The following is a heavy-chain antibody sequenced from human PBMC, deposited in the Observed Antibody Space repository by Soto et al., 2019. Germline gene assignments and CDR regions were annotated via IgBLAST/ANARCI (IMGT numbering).Heavy chain of an antibody. Sequence: QVQLVESGGGLVKPGRSLSPSCAASGFTFSSFGMPWVRQAPGKGLGWVAVASYDGSYKYYADSVKGRFTISRDNSKNTLYLQMNSLRAEDTAVYYCAKERSVVATTPDFDYWGQGTLVTVSS. D-gene: IGHD5-12*01. J-gene: IGHJ4*02. CDR2: ASYDGSYK. V-gene: IGHV3-30*18. CDR3: AKERSVVATTPDFDY. CDR1: GFTFSSFG.